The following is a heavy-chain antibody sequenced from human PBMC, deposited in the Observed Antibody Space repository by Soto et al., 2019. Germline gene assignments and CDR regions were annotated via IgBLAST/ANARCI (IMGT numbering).Heavy chain of an antibody. V-gene: IGHV2-5*02. J-gene: IGHJ5*02. CDR2: IYWDDDK. CDR1: GFSLSTSGVG. CDR3: AHRGVMGRGVREYNWFDP. Sequence: SGPTLVNPTQTLTLTCTFSGFSLSTSGVGVGWIRQPPGEALGWLALIYWDDDKRYSPSLKSRLTITKDTSKNQVVLTMTNMDPVDTATYYCAHRGVMGRGVREYNWFDPWGQGTLVTVS. D-gene: IGHD3-10*01.